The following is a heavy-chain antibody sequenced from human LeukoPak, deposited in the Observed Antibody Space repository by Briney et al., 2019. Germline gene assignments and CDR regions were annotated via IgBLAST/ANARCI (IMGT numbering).Heavy chain of an antibody. J-gene: IGHJ4*02. CDR1: GFAFSDYS. V-gene: IGHV3-48*02. Sequence: QPGGSLRLSCAASGFAFSDYSMNWVRQAPGKGLEWVSYISSSDNTIHYADSVKGRFTISRDNAKNSLCLEMNSLRDEDTAVYYCARVHRGYSYGRLDYWGQGTLVTVSS. D-gene: IGHD5-18*01. CDR2: ISSSDNTI. CDR3: ARVHRGYSYGRLDY.